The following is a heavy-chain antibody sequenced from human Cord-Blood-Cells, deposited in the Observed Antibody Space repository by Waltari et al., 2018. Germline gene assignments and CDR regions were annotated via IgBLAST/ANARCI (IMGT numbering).Heavy chain of an antibody. D-gene: IGHD2-15*01. CDR2: IKSKTDGGTT. J-gene: IGHJ4*02. Sequence: EVQLVESGGGLVKPGGSLRLSCAASGFTFRNAWMSWVRQAPGKGLEWVGRIKSKTDGGTTDYAAPVKGRFTISRDDSKNTLYLQMNSLKTEDTAVYYCTTGDIVVVVAASFDYWGQGTLVTVSS. V-gene: IGHV3-15*01. CDR1: GFTFRNAW. CDR3: TTGDIVVVVAASFDY.